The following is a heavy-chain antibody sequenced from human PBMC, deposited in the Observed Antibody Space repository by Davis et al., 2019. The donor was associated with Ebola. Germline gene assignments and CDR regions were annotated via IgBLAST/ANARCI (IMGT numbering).Heavy chain of an antibody. J-gene: IGHJ4*02. V-gene: IGHV2-5*02. Sequence: SGPTLVKPTQTPTLTCTFSGFSLSTNGVGVGWIRQPPGKALEWLVVIYWDDDKYYSPSLKSRLTITKDTSKNQVVLTVTNMDPVDTATYYCAHVYYVSGSYRLFDYWGQGTLVTVSS. CDR3: AHVYYVSGSYRLFDY. D-gene: IGHD3-10*01. CDR1: GFSLSTNGVG. CDR2: IYWDDDK.